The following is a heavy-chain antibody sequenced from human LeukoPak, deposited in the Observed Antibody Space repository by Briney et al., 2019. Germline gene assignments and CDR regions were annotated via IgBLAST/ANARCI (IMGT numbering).Heavy chain of an antibody. Sequence: PGGSLRLSCVASGFTFSSYTMNWVRQAPGKGLEWVSSVSSSSAFIYYADSVKGRFTISRDNAQNSLSLQMASLRAEDTAVYYCARDSSNWAYSFDSWGQGTLVTVSS. D-gene: IGHD6-13*01. CDR2: VSSSSAFI. CDR3: ARDSSNWAYSFDS. CDR1: GFTFSSYT. J-gene: IGHJ4*02. V-gene: IGHV3-21*01.